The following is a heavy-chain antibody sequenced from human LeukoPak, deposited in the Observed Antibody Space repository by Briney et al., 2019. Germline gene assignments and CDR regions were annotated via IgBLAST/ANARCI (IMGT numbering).Heavy chain of an antibody. D-gene: IGHD3-16*01. CDR1: GDSVSSNSAA. CDR2: TYFRSKWYY. Sequence: SQTLSLTCAISGDSVSSNSAAWIWFRQSPSRGLEWLARTYFRSKWYYDYAVSVKSRIVISPDTSKNQFSPQLNSVTPDDTAVYFCARSAVGGHNDFWGQGTLATVSS. CDR3: ARSAVGGHNDF. V-gene: IGHV6-1*01. J-gene: IGHJ4*02.